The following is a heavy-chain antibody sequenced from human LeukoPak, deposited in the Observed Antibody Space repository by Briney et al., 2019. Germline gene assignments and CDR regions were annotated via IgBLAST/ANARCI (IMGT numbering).Heavy chain of an antibody. Sequence: ASVKVSCKASGYTFTSYYMHWVRQAPGQGLEWMGIINPSGGSTSYAQKFQGRVTMTRDTSTSTVYMELSSLRSEDTAVYYCARDQNRDLVYYDILTGSPPNDYWGQGTLVTVSS. J-gene: IGHJ4*02. CDR1: GYTFTSYY. V-gene: IGHV1-46*01. CDR2: INPSGGST. D-gene: IGHD3-9*01. CDR3: ARDQNRDLVYYDILTGSPPNDY.